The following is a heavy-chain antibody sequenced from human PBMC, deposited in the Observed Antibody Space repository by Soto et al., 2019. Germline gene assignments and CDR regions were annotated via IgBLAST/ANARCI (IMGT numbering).Heavy chain of an antibody. J-gene: IGHJ6*01. CDR2: DNNDGSKT. D-gene: IGHD1-26*01. V-gene: IGHV3-74*01. CDR3: ARENWYSLDV. CDR1: GFSLSSYF. Sequence: EVQLVESGGGSVHPGGSLRLSCAASGFSLSSYFMAWVRLGPGQRLVSVSHDNNDGSKTSYADSVRGRFTMFRDNAKNTLYLQMNSLTDEDTAMYYCARENWYSLDVWGQGTTVIVSS.